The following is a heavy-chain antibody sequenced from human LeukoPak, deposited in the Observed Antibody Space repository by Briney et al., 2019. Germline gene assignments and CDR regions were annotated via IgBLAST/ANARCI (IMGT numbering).Heavy chain of an antibody. V-gene: IGHV3-23*01. CDR1: GFTFSSYA. CDR3: ARRSGIAVAGAFDY. Sequence: GGSLRLSCAASGFTFSSYAMSWVRQAPGKGLEWVSAISGSGGSTYYADSVKGRFTISRDNSKNTLCLQMNSLRAEDTAVYYCARRSGIAVAGAFDYWGQGTLVTVSS. J-gene: IGHJ4*02. D-gene: IGHD6-19*01. CDR2: ISGSGGST.